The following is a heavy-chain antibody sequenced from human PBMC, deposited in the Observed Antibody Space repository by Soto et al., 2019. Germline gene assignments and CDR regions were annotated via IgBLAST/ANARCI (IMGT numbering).Heavy chain of an antibody. Sequence: GESLNISCKVSGCTFTSYWIDWVLQIPGKGLEWMGIIYPGDSDTRYSPSFQGQVTIPADKSIRTAYLPWSSLTASDNALYHCPRVTRGGSDWLHYYTSSGVDVTGHRTTVTVCS. CDR1: GCTFTSYW. D-gene: IGHD5-12*01. CDR3: PRVTRGGSDWLHYYTSSGVDV. CDR2: IYPGDSDT. J-gene: IGHJ6*02. V-gene: IGHV5-51*01.